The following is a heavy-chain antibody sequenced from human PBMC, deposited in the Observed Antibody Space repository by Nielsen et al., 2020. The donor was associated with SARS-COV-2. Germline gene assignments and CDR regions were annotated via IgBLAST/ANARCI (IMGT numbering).Heavy chain of an antibody. CDR1: GGSISSSSYY. D-gene: IGHD3-9*01. J-gene: IGHJ6*03. CDR3: ARIRYFVHPFYYYYYMDV. CDR2: IYYSGST. Sequence: SETLSLTCTVSGGSISSSSYYWGWIRQPPGKGLEWIGSIYYSGSTYYNPSLKSRVTISVDTSKNQFSLKLSSVTAADTAVYYCARIRYFVHPFYYYYYMDVWGKGTTVTASS. V-gene: IGHV4-39*07.